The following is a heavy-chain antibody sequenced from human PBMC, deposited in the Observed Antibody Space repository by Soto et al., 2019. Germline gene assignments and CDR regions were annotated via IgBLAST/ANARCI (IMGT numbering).Heavy chain of an antibody. D-gene: IGHD6-19*01. CDR3: ARQAVAGLPGYYYGMDV. CDR2: IYYSGST. J-gene: IGHJ6*02. V-gene: IGHV4-59*01. Sequence: PSETLSLTCTVSGGSISSYYWSWIRQPPGKGLEWIGYIYYSGSTNYNPSLKSRVTISVDTSKNQFSLKLSSVTAADTAVYYCARQAVAGLPGYYYGMDVWGQGTTVTVSS. CDR1: GGSISSYY.